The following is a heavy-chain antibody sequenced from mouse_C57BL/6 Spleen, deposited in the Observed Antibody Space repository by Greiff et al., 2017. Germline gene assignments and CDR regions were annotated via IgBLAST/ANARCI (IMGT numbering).Heavy chain of an antibody. CDR2: IYPRDGSP. J-gene: IGHJ3*01. D-gene: IGHD2-4*01. CDR1: GYTFTDHT. Sequence: VKLQESDAALVKPGASVKISCTVSGYTFTDHTIHWMKQRPEPGLEWLGYIYPRDGSPKYNAKFKGTATLTADKSSSTAYMQLNSLTSEDAAVYFCARDDYDEGCPYWGQGTLVTVSA. CDR3: ARDDYDEGCPY. V-gene: IGHV1-78*01.